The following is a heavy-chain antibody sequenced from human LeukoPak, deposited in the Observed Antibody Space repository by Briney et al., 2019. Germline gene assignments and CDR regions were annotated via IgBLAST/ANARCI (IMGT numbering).Heavy chain of an antibody. J-gene: IGHJ2*01. CDR1: GGTFSSYA. V-gene: IGHV1-69*13. Sequence: ASVKVSCKASGGTFSSYAISWVRQAPGQGLEWMGGITPIFGTSNSAQNFQDRVTITADESTSTAYMELSSLRSEDTAVYYCARDFPGRWYFDLWGRGTLVTVSS. CDR2: ITPIFGTS. CDR3: ARDFPGRWYFDL.